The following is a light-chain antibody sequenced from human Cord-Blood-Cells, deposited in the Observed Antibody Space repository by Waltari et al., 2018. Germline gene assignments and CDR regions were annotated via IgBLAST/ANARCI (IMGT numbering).Light chain of an antibody. CDR1: SSDVGGSNY. J-gene: IGLJ2*01. CDR2: DVS. CDR3: SSYTSSSTRV. V-gene: IGLV2-14*01. Sequence: QSALTQPASVSGSPRQSITISCTGTSSDVGGSNYVSWYQQHPGKAPKLMIYDVSNRPSGVSNRFSGSKSGNTASLTISGLQAEDEADYYCSSYTSSSTRVFGGGTKLTVL.